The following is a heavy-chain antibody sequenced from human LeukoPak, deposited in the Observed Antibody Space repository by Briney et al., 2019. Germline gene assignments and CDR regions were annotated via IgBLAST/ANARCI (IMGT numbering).Heavy chain of an antibody. V-gene: IGHV3-30-3*01. Sequence: GGSLRLSCAASGFTFSNYAIHWVRQAPGKGLEWVTLFSYDGNSKYYADSVKGRFTISRDNSKNTLYLQMNSLRADDSAVYYCARGKEQDSGYDYFLDYWGQGTLVTVSS. CDR2: FSYDGNSK. CDR1: GFTFSNYA. D-gene: IGHD5-12*01. J-gene: IGHJ4*02. CDR3: ARGKEQDSGYDYFLDY.